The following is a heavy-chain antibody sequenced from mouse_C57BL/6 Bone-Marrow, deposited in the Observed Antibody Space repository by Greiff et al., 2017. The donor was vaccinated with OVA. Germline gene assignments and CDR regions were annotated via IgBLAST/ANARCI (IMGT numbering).Heavy chain of an antibody. CDR3: ARGRDYAMDY. CDR2: IWSDGST. Sequence: VQLQESGPGLVAPSQSLSITCTASGFSLTSYGVHWVRQPPGQGLEWLVVIWSDGSTTYNSSLKSRLSISKDNSKSQVFLKMNSIQTDDTAMYYCARGRDYAMDYWGQGTSVTVSS. CDR1: GFSLTSYG. J-gene: IGHJ4*01. V-gene: IGHV2-6*03. D-gene: IGHD3-1*01.